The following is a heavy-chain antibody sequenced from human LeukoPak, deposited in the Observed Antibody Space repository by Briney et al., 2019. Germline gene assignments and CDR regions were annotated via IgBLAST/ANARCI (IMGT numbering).Heavy chain of an antibody. CDR2: ISGSGGST. V-gene: IGHV3-23*01. J-gene: IGHJ4*02. D-gene: IGHD1-26*01. CDR3: AKLDGDSGSYCFDY. Sequence: GGPLRLSCAASGFTFSSYAMSWVRQAPGKGLEGVSAISGSGGSTYYADSVKGRFTISRDNSKNTLYLQMNSLRAEDTAVYYCAKLDGDSGSYCFDYWGQGTLVTVSS. CDR1: GFTFSSYA.